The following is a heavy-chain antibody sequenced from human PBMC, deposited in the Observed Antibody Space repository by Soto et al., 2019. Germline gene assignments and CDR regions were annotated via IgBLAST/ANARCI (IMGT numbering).Heavy chain of an antibody. CDR2: IWYDGSNK. CDR3: ARDPGGSNSFDY. D-gene: IGHD3-10*01. CDR1: GFTFSSYG. V-gene: IGHV3-33*01. J-gene: IGHJ4*02. Sequence: QVQLVESGGGVVQPGRSLRLSCAASGFTFSSYGMHWVRQAPGKGLEWVAVIWYDGSNKYYADSVKGRFTISRDNSKNTVSLQMNSLRAEDTALYYCARDPGGSNSFDYWGQGTLVTVSS.